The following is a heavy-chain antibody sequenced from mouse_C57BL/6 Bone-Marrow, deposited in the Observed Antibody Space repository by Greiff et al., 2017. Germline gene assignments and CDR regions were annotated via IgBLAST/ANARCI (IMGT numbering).Heavy chain of an antibody. CDR1: GYTFTSYG. J-gene: IGHJ2*01. V-gene: IGHV1-81*01. CDR3: ARGGYYAFSYYFDY. Sequence: VQLQQSGAELARPGASVKLSCKASGYTFTSYGISWVKQRTGQGLEWIGEIYPRSGNTYYNEKFKGKATLTADKSSSTAYMELRSLTSADSAVYFCARGGYYAFSYYFDYWGQGTTLTVSS. CDR2: IYPRSGNT. D-gene: IGHD1-1*01.